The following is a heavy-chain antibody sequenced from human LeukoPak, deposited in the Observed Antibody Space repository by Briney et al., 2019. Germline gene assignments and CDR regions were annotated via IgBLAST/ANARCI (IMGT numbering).Heavy chain of an antibody. CDR3: AXXXCSSTSCGWFDP. D-gene: IGHD2-2*01. CDR1: GGSISSYY. V-gene: IGHV4-59*01. Sequence: SETLPLTCTVSGGSISSYYWSWIRQPPGKGLEWIGYIYYSGSTNYNPSLKSRVTISVDTSKNQFSLKLSSVTAADTAVYYCAXXXCSSTSCGWFDPWGQGTLVTVSS. CDR2: IYYSGST. J-gene: IGHJ5*02.